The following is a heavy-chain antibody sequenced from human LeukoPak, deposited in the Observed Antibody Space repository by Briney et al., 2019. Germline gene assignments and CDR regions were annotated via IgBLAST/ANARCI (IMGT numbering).Heavy chain of an antibody. J-gene: IGHJ3*02. CDR2: VSKDGNTK. Sequence: GSLRLSCVASGFTFSTYAIHWVRQAPGKGLEWVAVVSKDGNTKYYADSVKGRFTISRDNSKNTLYLQMNSLRAEDTSVYYCARGIQPPKYYGSGSDTFDIWGQGTMVTVSS. CDR1: GFTFSTYA. V-gene: IGHV3-30*04. D-gene: IGHD3-10*01. CDR3: ARGIQPPKYYGSGSDTFDI.